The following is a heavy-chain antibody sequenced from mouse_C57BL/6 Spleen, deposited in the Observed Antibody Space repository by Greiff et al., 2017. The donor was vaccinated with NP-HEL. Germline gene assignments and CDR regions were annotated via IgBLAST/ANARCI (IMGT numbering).Heavy chain of an antibody. V-gene: IGHV1-22*01. J-gene: IGHJ1*03. CDR1: GYTFTDYN. D-gene: IGHD2-3*01. CDR3: ARVPPPYDGYYRGYFDV. CDR2: INPNNGGT. Sequence: EVQLQQSGPELVKPGASVKMSCKASGYTFTDYNMHWVKQSHGKSLEWIGYINPNNGGTSYNQKFKGKATLTVNKSSSTAYMELRSLTSEDSAVYYCARVPPPYDGYYRGYFDVWGTRTTVTVSS.